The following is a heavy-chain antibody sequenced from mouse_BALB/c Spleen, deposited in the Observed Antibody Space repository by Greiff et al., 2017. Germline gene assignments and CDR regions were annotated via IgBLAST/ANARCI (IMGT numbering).Heavy chain of an antibody. V-gene: IGHV14-1*02. J-gene: IGHJ2*01. CDR1: GFNIKDYY. CDR2: IDPENGNT. CDR3: ASPSKYGNYSDY. Sequence: VHVKQSGAELVRPGALVKLSCKASGFNIKDYYMHWVKQRPEQGLEWIGWIDPENGNTIYDPKFQGKASITADTSSNTAYLQLSSLTSEDTAVYYCASPSKYGNYSDYWGQGTTLTVSS. D-gene: IGHD2-10*02.